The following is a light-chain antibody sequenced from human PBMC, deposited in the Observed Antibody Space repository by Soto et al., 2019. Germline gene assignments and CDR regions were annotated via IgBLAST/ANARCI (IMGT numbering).Light chain of an antibody. CDR1: QSVGASY. V-gene: IGKV3-20*01. CDR3: QQYGRSPPT. Sequence: EMVLTQSPGTLSLSPGERATLSCRASQSVGASYLAWYQQKPGQAPRLLINGASSRATGIPDRFSGSGSGTDFTLTISRLEPEDFAVYHCQQYGRSPPTFGQGTKVDIK. CDR2: GAS. J-gene: IGKJ1*01.